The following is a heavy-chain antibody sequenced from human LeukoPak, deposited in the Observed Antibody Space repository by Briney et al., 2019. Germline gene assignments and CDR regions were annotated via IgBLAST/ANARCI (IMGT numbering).Heavy chain of an antibody. Sequence: GGSLRLSCAASGFTFSNHWMTWVRQAPGKGLEWVANINRDGSERYYVDSVKGRFTISRDDAKSSLYLQMNSLRAEDTAVYYCARRNAMDVWGQGTTVIVFS. J-gene: IGHJ6*02. CDR2: INRDGSER. CDR3: ARRNAMDV. V-gene: IGHV3-7*03. CDR1: GFTFSNHW.